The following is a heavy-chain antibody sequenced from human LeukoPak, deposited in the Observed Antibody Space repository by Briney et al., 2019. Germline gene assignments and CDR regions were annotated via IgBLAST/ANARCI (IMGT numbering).Heavy chain of an antibody. CDR3: ARAGYYYVWKDFDY. J-gene: IGHJ4*02. V-gene: IGHV3-23*01. CDR2: ISGSGGST. D-gene: IGHD3-22*01. Sequence: GGSLRLSCAASGFTFSSYGMSWVRQAPGKGLEWVSAISGSGGSTYYADSVKGRFTISRDNSKNTLYLQMNSLRAEDTAVYYCARAGYYYVWKDFDYWGQGTLVTVSS. CDR1: GFTFSSYG.